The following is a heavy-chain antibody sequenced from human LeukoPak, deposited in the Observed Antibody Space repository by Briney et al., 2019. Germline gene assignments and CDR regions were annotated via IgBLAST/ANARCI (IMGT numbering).Heavy chain of an antibody. D-gene: IGHD3-10*01. Sequence: GGSLRLSCTASGFTSGDYAMSWVRQAPGKGLEWVGFIRSKAYGGTTEYAASVKGRFTISRDDSKSIAYLQMNSLKTEDTAVYYCTYSSYYGSGSYKDYWGQGTLVTVSS. CDR2: IRSKAYGGTT. V-gene: IGHV3-49*04. J-gene: IGHJ4*02. CDR3: TYSSYYGSGSYKDY. CDR1: GFTSGDYA.